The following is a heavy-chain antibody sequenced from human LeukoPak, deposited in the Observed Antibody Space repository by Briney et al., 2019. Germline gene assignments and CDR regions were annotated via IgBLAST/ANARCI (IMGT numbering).Heavy chain of an antibody. J-gene: IGHJ4*02. Sequence: GASVKVSCKASGGTFSSYAISWVRQAPGQGLEWMGRIIPILGIANYAQKFQGRVTITADKSTSTAYMELSSLRSDDTAVYYCARDRCSGGSCYNDYWGQGTLVTVSS. D-gene: IGHD2-15*01. CDR2: IIPILGIA. CDR3: ARDRCSGGSCYNDY. CDR1: GGTFSSYA. V-gene: IGHV1-69*04.